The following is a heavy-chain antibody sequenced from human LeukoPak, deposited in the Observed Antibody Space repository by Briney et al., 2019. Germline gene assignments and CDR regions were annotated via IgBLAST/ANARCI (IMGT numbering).Heavy chain of an antibody. CDR1: GGSISSYY. J-gene: IGHJ4*02. V-gene: IGHV4-59*08. Sequence: PSETLSLTCTVSGGSISSYYWSWIRQPPGKGLEWIGYIYYSGSTNYNPSLKSRVTISVDTSKNQFSLKLTSVTAADTAVYYCAGSSGWYAFDYWGQGTLVTVSS. CDR3: AGSSGWYAFDY. CDR2: IYYSGST. D-gene: IGHD6-19*01.